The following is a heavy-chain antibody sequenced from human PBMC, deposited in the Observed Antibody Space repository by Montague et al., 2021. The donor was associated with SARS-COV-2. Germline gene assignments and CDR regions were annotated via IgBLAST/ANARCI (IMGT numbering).Heavy chain of an antibody. J-gene: IGHJ4*02. D-gene: IGHD2-15*01. V-gene: IGHV4-39*01. CDR1: GGSIISPMYY. CDR3: GRRSSGGARYDF. Sequence: SETLSLTCTVSGGSIISPMYYWGWIRESPGKQLEWIGSIYHSGTTYYNPSVKSRVTISIDTSKNQFHLVLTSATAADTAVYYCGRRSSGGARYDFWGQGTLVAVS. CDR2: IYHSGTT.